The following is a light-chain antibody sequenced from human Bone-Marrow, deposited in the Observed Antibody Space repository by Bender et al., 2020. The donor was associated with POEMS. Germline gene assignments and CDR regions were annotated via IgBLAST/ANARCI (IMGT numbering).Light chain of an antibody. CDR1: SSVVASYNL. CDR3: QSYDNSLGGWV. CDR2: EVS. V-gene: IGLV2-14*02. J-gene: IGLJ3*02. Sequence: QSALTQPASVSGSPGQSITVSCTGTSSVVASYNLVSWYQQHPGKAPKLMIYEVSNRPSGVPDRFSGSKSGTSASLAITGLQAEDEGDYYCQSYDNSLGGWVFGGGTKLTVL.